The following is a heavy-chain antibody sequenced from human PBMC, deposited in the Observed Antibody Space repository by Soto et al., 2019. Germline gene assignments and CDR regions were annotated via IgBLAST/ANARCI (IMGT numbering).Heavy chain of an antibody. J-gene: IGHJ1*01. CDR1: GDSISTEGYY. CDR2: IYYSGLT. CDR3: ARSRSYYVEDFQK. V-gene: IGHV4-31*03. D-gene: IGHD1-26*01. Sequence: SETLSLTCSVSGDSISTEGYYWSWIRQHPGKGLEWIGYIYYSGLTSYNPSLKSRVTISRATSKNQFYLKLSSVTAADTAVYYCARSRSYYVEDFQKWGQGTLDTVSS.